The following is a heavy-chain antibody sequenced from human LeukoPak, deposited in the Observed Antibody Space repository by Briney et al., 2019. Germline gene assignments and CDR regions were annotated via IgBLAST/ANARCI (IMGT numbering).Heavy chain of an antibody. CDR1: GYSFTSYW. CDR2: IYPEDSRT. V-gene: IGHV5-51*01. CDR3: ACREFYSPWPGP. D-gene: IGHD5-18*01. Sequence: GESLKISCKGSGYSFTSYWIGWVRQTPGKGLEWMGVIYPEDSRTRYNPSFEGQVTISADKSITTAYLQWSSLKASDTAMYYCACREFYSPWPGPWGQGTLVTVSS. J-gene: IGHJ5*02.